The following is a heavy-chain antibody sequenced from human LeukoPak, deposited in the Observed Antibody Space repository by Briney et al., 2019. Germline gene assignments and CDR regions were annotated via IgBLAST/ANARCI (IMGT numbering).Heavy chain of an antibody. Sequence: SETLSLXCTVSGGSISSSSYYWGWIRQPPGKGLEWIGSIYYSGITYYNPSLKSRVTISVDTSKNQFSLKLSSVTAADTAVYYCASFVGRGGGDYWGQGTLVTVSS. CDR3: ASFVGRGGGDY. CDR2: IYYSGIT. J-gene: IGHJ4*02. D-gene: IGHD3-10*01. CDR1: GGSISSSSYY. V-gene: IGHV4-39*01.